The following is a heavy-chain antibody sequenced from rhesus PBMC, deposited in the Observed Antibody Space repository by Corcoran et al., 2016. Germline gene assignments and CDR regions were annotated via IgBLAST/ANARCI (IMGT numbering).Heavy chain of an antibody. V-gene: IGHV4S12*01. CDR3: ARLGTHRFDV. J-gene: IGHJ5-1*01. D-gene: IGHD5-24*01. CDR1: GGTISSGYYY. Sequence: QVQLQESGPGLMKPSETLSLTCAVSGGTISSGYYYLSWFRQPPGKGLECIGGIYSNSESTNYNPSLKSRVTISKDTPKNQFSLKLSSVTATDTAVYYCARLGTHRFDVWGPGVLVSVSS. CDR2: IYSNSEST.